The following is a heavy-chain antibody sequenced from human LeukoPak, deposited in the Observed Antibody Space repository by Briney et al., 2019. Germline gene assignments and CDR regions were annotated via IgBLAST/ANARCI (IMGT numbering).Heavy chain of an antibody. CDR2: ISAYNGNT. CDR3: ARSYYDFWSGYNHYYYYMDV. J-gene: IGHJ6*03. D-gene: IGHD3-3*01. Sequence: ASVKVSCKASGYTFTSYGISWVRQAPGQGLEWMGWISAYNGNTNYAQKLQGRVTMTTDTSTSTAYMELRSLRSDDTAVYYCARSYYDFWSGYNHYYYYMDVWGKGTMVTVSS. V-gene: IGHV1-18*01. CDR1: GYTFTSYG.